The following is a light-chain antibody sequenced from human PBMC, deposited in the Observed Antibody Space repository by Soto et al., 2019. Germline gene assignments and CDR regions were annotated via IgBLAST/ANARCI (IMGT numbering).Light chain of an antibody. CDR1: KSNIGDNY. J-gene: IGLJ2*01. V-gene: IGLV1-47*01. Sequence: QSALTQPPSASGTPGQRVTISCFGNKSNIGDNYVYWHQQVPGTAPKVVIYRNNQRPSGVPDRFSGSKSGTSASLAISGLRSEDESDYYCATWDDSLSGLKFGGGTKVTVL. CDR3: ATWDDSLSGLK. CDR2: RNN.